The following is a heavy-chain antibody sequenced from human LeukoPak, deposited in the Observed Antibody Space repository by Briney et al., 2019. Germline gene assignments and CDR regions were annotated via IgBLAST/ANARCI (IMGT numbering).Heavy chain of an antibody. Sequence: PGGSLRLSCAASGFTFSSYEMNWVRQAPGKGLEWVSYISSSSSYIYYADSVKGRFTISRDNAKNSLYLQMNSLRAEDTAVYYCARAGLSDSSGYYYVYFDYWGQGTLVTVSS. D-gene: IGHD3-22*01. CDR1: GFTFSSYE. J-gene: IGHJ4*02. CDR3: ARAGLSDSSGYYYVYFDY. V-gene: IGHV3-21*05. CDR2: ISSSSSYI.